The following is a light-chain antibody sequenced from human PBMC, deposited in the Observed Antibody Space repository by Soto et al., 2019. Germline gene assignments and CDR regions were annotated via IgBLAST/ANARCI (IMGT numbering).Light chain of an antibody. V-gene: IGKV3-20*01. CDR3: QQYGSSPYWT. Sequence: EIVLTQSPGTLSLSPGERATLSCRASQSFSSSYLAWYQQKPGQTPRLLIYGASSRATGIPDRFSGSGSGTDFNLTISRLEPEDFAVYYCQQYGSSPYWTFGQGTKVEIK. J-gene: IGKJ1*01. CDR1: QSFSSSY. CDR2: GAS.